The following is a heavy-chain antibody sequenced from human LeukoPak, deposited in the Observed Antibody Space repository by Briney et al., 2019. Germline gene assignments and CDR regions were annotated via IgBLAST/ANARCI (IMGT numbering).Heavy chain of an antibody. CDR3: ARIRPLQDIVVVVAARYGMDV. CDR2: IIPIFGTA. V-gene: IGHV1-69*13. CDR1: GGTFSSYA. J-gene: IGHJ6*02. D-gene: IGHD2-15*01. Sequence: GASVKVSCKASGGTFSSYAISWVRQAPGQGLEWMGGIIPIFGTANYAQKFQGRVTITADESTSTAYMELSSLRSEDTAVYYCARIRPLQDIVVVVAARYGMDVWGQGTTVTVSS.